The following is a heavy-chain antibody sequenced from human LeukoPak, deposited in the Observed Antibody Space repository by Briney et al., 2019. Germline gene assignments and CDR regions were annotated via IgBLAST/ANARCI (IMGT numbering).Heavy chain of an antibody. CDR2: ISSGGGST. J-gene: IGHJ6*02. CDR3: AKAPVTIYYYYYGMDV. Sequence: GGSLRLSCAASGFTFSSYAMSWVRQAPGKGLEWVSAISSGGGSTYYAESVKGRFTISRDNSKNMLYLQVNSLRAEDTAVYYCAKAPVTIYYYYYGMDVWGQGTTVTVSS. D-gene: IGHD1-1*01. CDR1: GFTFSSYA. V-gene: IGHV3-23*01.